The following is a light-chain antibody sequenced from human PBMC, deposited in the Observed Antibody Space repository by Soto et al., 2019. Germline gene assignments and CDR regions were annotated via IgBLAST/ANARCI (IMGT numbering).Light chain of an antibody. J-gene: IGKJ1*01. CDR3: QQYNSYQRT. CDR2: KAS. V-gene: IGKV1-5*03. CDR1: QSISSW. Sequence: DIQMTQSPSTLSASVGDRVTITCLASQSISSWLAWYQQKPGKAPKLLIYKASSLESGVPSRFSGSGSGTEFTLTISSLQPDDFATYYCQQYNSYQRTFGQGTKVDI.